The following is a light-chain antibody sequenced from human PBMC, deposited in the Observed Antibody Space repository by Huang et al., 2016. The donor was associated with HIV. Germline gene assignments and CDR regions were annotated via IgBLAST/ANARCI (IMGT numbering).Light chain of an antibody. J-gene: IGKJ1*01. CDR1: QHLGSN. Sequence: DILMTQSPVTLSVPPGERAPLSCRASQHLGSNLAWYQQQPGHPPRLRIYDASTRATGAPARFSGSGSKTDFNLTIDSRQSEDSALYFCQQYNKWPRTFGQGTKLEIK. V-gene: IGKV3D-15*01. CDR2: DAS. CDR3: QQYNKWPRT.